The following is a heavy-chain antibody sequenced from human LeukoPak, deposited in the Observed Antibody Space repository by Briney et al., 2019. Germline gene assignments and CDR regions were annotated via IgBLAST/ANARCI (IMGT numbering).Heavy chain of an antibody. CDR2: IYYSGST. Sequence: SVTLSLTCTVSGGSISSYYWSWIRQPPGKGLEWIGYIYYSGSTNYNPSLKSRVTISVDTSKNQFSLKLSSVTAADTAVYYCARAVVPAADYYYYGMDVWGQGTTVTVSS. CDR3: ARAVVPAADYYYYGMDV. V-gene: IGHV4-59*01. D-gene: IGHD2-2*01. J-gene: IGHJ6*02. CDR1: GGSISSYY.